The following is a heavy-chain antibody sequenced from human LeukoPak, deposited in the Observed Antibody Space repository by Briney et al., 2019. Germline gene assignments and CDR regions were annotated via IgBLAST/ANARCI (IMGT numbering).Heavy chain of an antibody. CDR1: GFTVSSNY. CDR3: ARNGELAVAARGHMDV. V-gene: IGHV3-53*01. D-gene: IGHD6-19*01. Sequence: PGGSLRLSCAASGFTVSSNYMSWVRQAPGKGLERVSVIYRGGSTYYADSAKGRFTISRDNSKNMLYLQMNSLRAVDTAVYYCARNGELAVAARGHMDVWGKGTTVTISS. CDR2: IYRGGST. J-gene: IGHJ6*03.